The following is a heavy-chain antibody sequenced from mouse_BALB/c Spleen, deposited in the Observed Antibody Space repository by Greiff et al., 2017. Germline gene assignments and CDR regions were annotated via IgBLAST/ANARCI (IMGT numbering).Heavy chain of an antibody. CDR2: ISSGGSYT. CDR3: ASSVRGY. D-gene: IGHD1-1*01. CDR1: GFTFSSYA. V-gene: IGHV5-9-3*01. Sequence: EVQGVESGGGLVKPGGSLKLSCAASGFTFSSYAMSWVRQTPEKRLEWVATISSGGSYTYYPDSVKGRFTISRDNAKNTLYLQMSSLRSEDTAMYYCASSVRGYWGQGTTRTVSS. J-gene: IGHJ2*01.